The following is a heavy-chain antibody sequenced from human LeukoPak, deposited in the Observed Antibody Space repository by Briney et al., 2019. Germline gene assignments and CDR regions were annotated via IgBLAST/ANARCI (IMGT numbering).Heavy chain of an antibody. Sequence: GALVKVSCKASGYTFTSYGISWVRQAPGQGLEWMGWISAYNGNTNYAQKLQGRVTMTTDTSTSTAYMELRSLRSDDTAVYYCARGGRDGYNFSDNWFDPWGQGTLVTVSS. V-gene: IGHV1-18*01. CDR3: ARGGRDGYNFSDNWFDP. CDR1: GYTFTSYG. J-gene: IGHJ5*02. CDR2: ISAYNGNT. D-gene: IGHD5-24*01.